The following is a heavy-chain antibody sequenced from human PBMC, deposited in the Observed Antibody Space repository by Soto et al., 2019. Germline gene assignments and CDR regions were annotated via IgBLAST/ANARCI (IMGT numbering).Heavy chain of an antibody. CDR2: IIPIFGTA. D-gene: IGHD4-17*01. Sequence: ASVKVSCKASGGTFSSYAISWVRQAPGQGLEWMGGIIPIFGTANYAQKFQGRVTITADESTSTAYMELSSLRSEDTAVYYCAGMTTVVTSEGYYYYGMDVWGQGTTVTVSS. V-gene: IGHV1-69*13. CDR1: GGTFSSYA. J-gene: IGHJ6*02. CDR3: AGMTTVVTSEGYYYYGMDV.